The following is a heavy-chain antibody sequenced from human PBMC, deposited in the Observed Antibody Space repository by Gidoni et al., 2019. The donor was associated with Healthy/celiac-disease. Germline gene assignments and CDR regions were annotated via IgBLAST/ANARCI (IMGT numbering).Heavy chain of an antibody. V-gene: IGHV3-7*01. D-gene: IGHD1-26*01. Sequence: EVQLVESGGGLVQPGGSLRLSCAASGFTFSSYWMSWVRQAPGKGLEWVANIKQDGSEKYYVDSVKGRFTISRDNAKNSLYLQMNSLRAEDTAVYYCARDSNSPMGATGVFDYWGQGTLVTVSS. CDR2: IKQDGSEK. CDR1: GFTFSSYW. J-gene: IGHJ4*02. CDR3: ARDSNSPMGATGVFDY.